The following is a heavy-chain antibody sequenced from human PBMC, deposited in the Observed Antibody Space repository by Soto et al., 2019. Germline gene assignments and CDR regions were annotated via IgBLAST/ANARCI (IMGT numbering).Heavy chain of an antibody. J-gene: IGHJ6*02. Sequence: SVKVSCKASGGTFSSYAISWVRQAPGQGLEWMGGIIPIFGTANYAQKFQGRVTITADESTSTAYMELSSLRSEDTAVYYCASSYYYDSSGYALYYYYYGMDVWGQGTTVTVSS. CDR1: GGTFSSYA. D-gene: IGHD3-22*01. V-gene: IGHV1-69*13. CDR2: IIPIFGTA. CDR3: ASSYYYDSSGYALYYYYYGMDV.